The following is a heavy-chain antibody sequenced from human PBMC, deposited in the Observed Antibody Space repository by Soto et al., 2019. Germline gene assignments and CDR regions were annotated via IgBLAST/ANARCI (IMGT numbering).Heavy chain of an antibody. J-gene: IGHJ4*02. CDR3: VTGGGQAY. Sequence: GGSLRLSCAASGFTFSSYGMHWVRQAPGKGLEWVAVTSHDGSNKYYADSVKGRFTISRGNYKNTLSLQMNSLRAEDTAVYYCVTGGGQAYWGQGTLVTVSS. CDR2: TSHDGSNK. D-gene: IGHD3-16*01. V-gene: IGHV3-30*03. CDR1: GFTFSSYG.